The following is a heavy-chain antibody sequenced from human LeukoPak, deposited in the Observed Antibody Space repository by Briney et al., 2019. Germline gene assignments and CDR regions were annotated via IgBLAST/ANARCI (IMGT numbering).Heavy chain of an antibody. D-gene: IGHD4-17*01. V-gene: IGHV4-39*01. CDR3: ATPYGDYAYAFDI. Sequence: SETLSLTCTVSGGSISSSSYYWGWIRQPPGKGLEWIGSIYYSGSTYYNPSRKSRVTISADTSKNQFSLKLSSVTAADTAVYYCATPYGDYAYAFDIWGQGTMVTVSS. CDR1: GGSISSSSYY. J-gene: IGHJ3*02. CDR2: IYYSGST.